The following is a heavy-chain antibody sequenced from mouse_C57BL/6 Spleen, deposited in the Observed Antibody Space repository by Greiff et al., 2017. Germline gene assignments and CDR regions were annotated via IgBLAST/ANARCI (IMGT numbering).Heavy chain of an antibody. CDR1: GFTFSSYS. D-gene: IGHD2-14*01. CDR2: ITDGGSYT. J-gene: IGHJ4*01. CDR3: ARDEGYDAMAY. V-gene: IGHV5-4*01. Sequence: EVKLVESGGGLVKPGGSLKLSCAASGFTFSSYSMSWVRQTPERRLEWVATITDGGSYTKYPDNVKGRFTISRDNAKDNLYLQMRTLEYEDAAMCYSARDEGYDAMAYWGQGTSVTVS.